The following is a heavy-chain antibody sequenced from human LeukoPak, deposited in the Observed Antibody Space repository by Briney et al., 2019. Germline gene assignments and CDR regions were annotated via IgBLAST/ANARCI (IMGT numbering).Heavy chain of an antibody. Sequence: PSETLSLTCTVSGGSISSYYWSWIRQPAGKGLQRIGRIYSSGSTNYSPSLKSRVTMSVDTSKNQFSLRLTSVTAADTAVYYCARDLGFWSGPDYWGQGTLVTVSS. CDR1: GGSISSYY. D-gene: IGHD3-3*01. J-gene: IGHJ4*02. CDR3: ARDLGFWSGPDY. V-gene: IGHV4-4*07. CDR2: IYSSGST.